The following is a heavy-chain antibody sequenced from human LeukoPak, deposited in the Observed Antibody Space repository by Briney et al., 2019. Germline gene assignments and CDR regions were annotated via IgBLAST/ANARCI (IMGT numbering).Heavy chain of an antibody. V-gene: IGHV3-7*01. CDR3: TRDRQGPKLYEMHV. J-gene: IGHJ6*02. CDR2: IRQDGSAK. Sequence: GGSLRLSCAASEFTFSSYWMSWVRQAPGKGLEWVANIRQDGSAKYHLDSVKGRFTISRDNAKNSLYLQMNSLRAEDTAVYSCTRDRQGPKLYEMHVWGQGTTVTVSS. CDR1: EFTFSSYW. D-gene: IGHD3-10*01.